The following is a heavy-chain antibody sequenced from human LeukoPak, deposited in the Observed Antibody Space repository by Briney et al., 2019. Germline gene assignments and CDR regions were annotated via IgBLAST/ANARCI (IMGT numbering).Heavy chain of an antibody. V-gene: IGHV3-30*07. CDR3: ARGVVGATMGWYFDL. J-gene: IGHJ2*01. D-gene: IGHD1-26*01. Sequence: DSVKGRFTISRDNFKNTLYLHMNSLRAEDTTVYYCARGVVGATMGWYFDLWGRGTLVTVSS.